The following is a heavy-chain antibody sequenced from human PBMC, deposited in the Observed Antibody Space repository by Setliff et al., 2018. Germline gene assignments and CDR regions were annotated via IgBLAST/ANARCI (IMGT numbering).Heavy chain of an antibody. D-gene: IGHD3-10*01. CDR1: GYSFITYW. Sequence: GESLKISCKGSGYSFITYWIGWVRQMPGKGLEWMGIIYPADSDTRYSPAFQGQVSISADKSTSTASLQWSSLKASDTAMYYCVRAGSGIGGDLDYWGQGTLVTVSS. CDR3: VRAGSGIGGDLDY. V-gene: IGHV5-51*01. J-gene: IGHJ4*02. CDR2: IYPADSDT.